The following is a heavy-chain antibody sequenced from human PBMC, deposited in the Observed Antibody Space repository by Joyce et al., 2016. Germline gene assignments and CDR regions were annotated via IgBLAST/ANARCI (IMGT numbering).Heavy chain of an antibody. J-gene: IGHJ4*02. V-gene: IGHV4-59*01. CDR3: ARGAQALGDYEFYFDY. D-gene: IGHD4-17*01. CDR1: GGSISSYY. Sequence: QVQLQESGPGLVKPSETLSLTCPVSGGSISSYYWSWIRQPPGKGLEWIGYIYYSGSTNYNPSLKSRVTISVDTSKNQFSLKLSSVTAADTAVYYCARGAQALGDYEFYFDYWGQGTLVTVSS. CDR2: IYYSGST.